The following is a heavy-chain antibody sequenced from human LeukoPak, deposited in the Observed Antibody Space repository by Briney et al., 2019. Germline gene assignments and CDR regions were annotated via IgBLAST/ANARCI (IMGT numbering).Heavy chain of an antibody. V-gene: IGHV4-39*01. D-gene: IGHD4-17*01. CDR2: IYYSGST. CDR1: GGSISSSSYY. J-gene: IGHJ4*02. CDR3: ARRRETTVTHFDY. Sequence: PSETLSLTCTVSGGSISSSSYYWGWIRQPPGKGLEWIGSIYYSGSTYYNPSLKSRVTISVDTSKNQFSLKLSSVTAADTAVYYCARRRETTVTHFDYWGQGTLVTVSS.